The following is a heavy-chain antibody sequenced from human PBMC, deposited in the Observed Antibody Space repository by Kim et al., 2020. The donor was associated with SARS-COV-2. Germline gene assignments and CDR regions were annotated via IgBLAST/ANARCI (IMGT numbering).Heavy chain of an antibody. D-gene: IGHD6-13*01. J-gene: IGHJ4*02. CDR3: AKDRGGIAADECYFGY. Sequence: SGKGRFTIARDNSKNTLYLQRNSLRAEDTAVYYCAKDRGGIAADECYFGYWGQGTLVTVSS. V-gene: IGHV3-30*02.